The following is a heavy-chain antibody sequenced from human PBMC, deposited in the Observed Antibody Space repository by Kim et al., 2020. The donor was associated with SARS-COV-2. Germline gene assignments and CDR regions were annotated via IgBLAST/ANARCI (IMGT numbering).Heavy chain of an antibody. CDR1: GFTFSSYD. D-gene: IGHD3-22*01. J-gene: IGHJ3*02. Sequence: GGSLRLSCAASGFTFSSYDMHWVRQATGKGLEWVSAIGTAGDTYYPGSVKGRFTISRENAKNSLYLQMNSLRAGDTAVYYCARGYYDSTGGPAFDIWGQGTMVTVSS. CDR3: ARGYYDSTGGPAFDI. V-gene: IGHV3-13*01. CDR2: IGTAGDT.